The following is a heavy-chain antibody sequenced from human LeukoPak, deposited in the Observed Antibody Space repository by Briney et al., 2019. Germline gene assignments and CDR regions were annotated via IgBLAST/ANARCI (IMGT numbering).Heavy chain of an antibody. V-gene: IGHV3-21*01. CDR2: VSSGSRYT. Sequence: GWALSLSRAPSRFTFSRYAMTLVRHAPGKGVECVLSVSSGSRYTYYADSVRGRFTISRDNAKNSLYLLMNSLRAEDTAVYYCTRDRPTGASRVFVVQWGQGTLVTVSS. J-gene: IGHJ4*02. CDR3: TRDRPTGASRVFVVQ. D-gene: IGHD3-3*01. CDR1: RFTFSRYA.